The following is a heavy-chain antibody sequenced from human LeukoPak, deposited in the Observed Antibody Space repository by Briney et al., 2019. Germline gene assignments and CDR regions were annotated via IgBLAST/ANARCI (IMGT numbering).Heavy chain of an antibody. CDR3: ATRTYYYGSGSRNWFDP. J-gene: IGHJ5*02. CDR1: GGTFSSYA. V-gene: IGHV1-69*06. D-gene: IGHD3-10*01. Sequence: GASVEVSCKASGGTFSSYAISWVRQAPGQGLEWMGGIIPIFGTANYAQKFQGRVTITADKSTSTAYMELSSLRSEDTAVYYCATRTYYYGSGSRNWFDPWGQGTLVTVSS. CDR2: IIPIFGTA.